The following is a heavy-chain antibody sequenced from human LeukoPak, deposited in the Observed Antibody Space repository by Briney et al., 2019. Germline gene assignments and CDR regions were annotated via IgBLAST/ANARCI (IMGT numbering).Heavy chain of an antibody. D-gene: IGHD3-22*01. J-gene: IGHJ4*01. CDR3: ARVQDFETRGYYLGY. V-gene: IGHV4-34*01. Sequence: SETLSLTCAVYGGSFSDYYWNWIRQPPGKGLEWIGEINHSGSTNYNPSLKSRVTMSVDTFKNQFSLTLSSVTAADTAVYYCARVQDFETRGYYLGYWGHGTLVTVSP. CDR2: INHSGST. CDR1: GGSFSDYY.